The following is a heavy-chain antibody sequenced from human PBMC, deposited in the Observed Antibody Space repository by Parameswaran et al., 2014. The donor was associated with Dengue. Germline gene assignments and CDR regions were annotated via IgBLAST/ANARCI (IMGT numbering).Heavy chain of an antibody. D-gene: IGHD3-3*01. Sequence: SWVRQAPGQGLEWMGGIIPIFGTANYAQKFQGRVTITADESTTTAYMELSSLRSEDTAVYYCARDTHFSPIAIGVEAFDIWGQGTMVTVSS. J-gene: IGHJ3*02. V-gene: IGHV1-69*01. CDR2: IIPIFGTA. CDR3: ARDTHFSPIAIGVEAFDI.